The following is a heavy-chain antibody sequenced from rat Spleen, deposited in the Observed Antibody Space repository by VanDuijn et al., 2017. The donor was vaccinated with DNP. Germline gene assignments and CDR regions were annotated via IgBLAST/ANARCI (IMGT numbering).Heavy chain of an antibody. CDR3: ARPDY. V-gene: IGHV5-25*01. CDR1: GFSFSDYA. Sequence: EVQLVESGGGLVQPGRSLKLSCAASGFSFSDYAMAWVRQAPTKGLAWVASISTGGGNTYYPDSVKGRFTISRDNAESTLFLQVDSLRSEDTATYYCARPDYWGQGVMVTVSS. CDR2: ISTGGGNT. J-gene: IGHJ2*01.